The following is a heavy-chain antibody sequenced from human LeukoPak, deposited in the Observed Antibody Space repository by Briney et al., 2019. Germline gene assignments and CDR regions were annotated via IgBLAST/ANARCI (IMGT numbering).Heavy chain of an antibody. Sequence: GGSLRLSCAASGFTFSSYWMHWVRQAPGKGLVWVSRINSDGSSTSYADSVKGRFTISRDNAKNTLYLQMNSLRAEDTAVYYCSRDGSVAQDFDYWGQGTLVTVSS. V-gene: IGHV3-74*01. CDR1: GFTFSSYW. CDR2: INSDGSST. D-gene: IGHD5-12*01. J-gene: IGHJ4*02. CDR3: SRDGSVAQDFDY.